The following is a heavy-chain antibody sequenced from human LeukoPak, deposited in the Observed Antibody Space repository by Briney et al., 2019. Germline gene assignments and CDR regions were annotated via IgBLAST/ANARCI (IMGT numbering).Heavy chain of an antibody. V-gene: IGHV3-30-3*01. D-gene: IGHD4-17*01. CDR2: ISYDGSNK. CDR1: GFTFNNYW. J-gene: IGHJ6*02. Sequence: GGSLRLSCAASGFTFNNYWMSWVRQAPGKGLEWVAVISYDGSNKYYADSVRGRFTISRDNSKNTLYLQMNSLRAEDTAVYYCARAATVTTYRVGMDVWGQGTTVTVSS. CDR3: ARAATVTTYRVGMDV.